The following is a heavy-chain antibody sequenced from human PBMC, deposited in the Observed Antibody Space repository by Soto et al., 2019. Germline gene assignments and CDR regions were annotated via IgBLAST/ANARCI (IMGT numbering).Heavy chain of an antibody. CDR3: ARGIVVVVAAPELPDY. CDR2: INAGNGNT. J-gene: IGHJ4*02. CDR1: GYTFTSYA. D-gene: IGHD2-15*01. Sequence: ASVKVSCKASGYTFTSYAMHWVRQAPGQRLEWMGWINAGNGNTKYSQKFQGRVTITRDTSASTAYMELSSLRSEDTAVYYCARGIVVVVAAPELPDYWGQGTLVTVSS. V-gene: IGHV1-3*01.